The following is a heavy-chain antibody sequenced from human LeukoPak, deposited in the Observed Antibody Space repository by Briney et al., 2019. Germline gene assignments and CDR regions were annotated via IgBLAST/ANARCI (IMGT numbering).Heavy chain of an antibody. D-gene: IGHD2-8*01. V-gene: IGHV4-39*07. CDR2: TYYSVST. Sequence: SETLSLTCTVSGGSISSSSYYWGWIRQPPGKGLEWIGSTYYSVSTYYNPSLKSRVTISVDTSKNQFSLKLSSVTAADTAVYYCARDLRLSRAFDYWGQGTLVTVSS. CDR1: GGSISSSSYY. J-gene: IGHJ4*02. CDR3: ARDLRLSRAFDY.